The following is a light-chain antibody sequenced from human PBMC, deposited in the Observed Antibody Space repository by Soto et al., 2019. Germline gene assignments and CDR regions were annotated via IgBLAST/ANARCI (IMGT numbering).Light chain of an antibody. J-gene: IGKJ2*03. CDR1: QDINVY. CDR3: QHGYVAPYS. V-gene: IGKV1-39*01. Sequence: EIQMTQSPSSVSASIVDTVTITCRASQDINVYLNWYQQKPGEVPKLLIYSASTLHSGVPSRFTGSGSETDFTLTIRSLQPEDFATYYCQHGYVAPYSFGQGTKVDIK. CDR2: SAS.